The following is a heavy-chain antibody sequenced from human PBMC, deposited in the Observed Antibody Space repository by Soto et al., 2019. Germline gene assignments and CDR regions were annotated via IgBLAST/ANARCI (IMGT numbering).Heavy chain of an antibody. CDR1: GGSISSYY. D-gene: IGHD2-2*01. CDR2: IYYSGST. V-gene: IGHV4-59*08. Sequence: SETLSLTCTVSGGSISSYYCSWIRQPPGKGLEWIGYIYYSGSTNYNPSLKSRVTISVDTSKNQFSLKLSSVTAADTAVYYCARLLVVPAAPKNWFDPWGQGTLVTVSS. CDR3: ARLLVVPAAPKNWFDP. J-gene: IGHJ5*02.